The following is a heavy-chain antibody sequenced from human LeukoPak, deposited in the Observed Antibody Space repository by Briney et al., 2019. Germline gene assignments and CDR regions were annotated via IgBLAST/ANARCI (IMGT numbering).Heavy chain of an antibody. D-gene: IGHD2-21*02. CDR3: ARYEQRPGVTASDP. Sequence: GGSLRLSCAASGFTFSRYWMHWVRQAPGKGLVWVSCINPDGSWTLHADSVKGRFAISRDYARNTLYLQMNSLGVEDTAMYYCARYEQRPGVTASDPWSQGTLVTVSS. V-gene: IGHV3-74*01. J-gene: IGHJ5*02. CDR2: INPDGSWT. CDR1: GFTFSRYW.